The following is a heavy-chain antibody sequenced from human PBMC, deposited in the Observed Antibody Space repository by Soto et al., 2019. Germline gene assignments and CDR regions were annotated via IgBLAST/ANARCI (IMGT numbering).Heavy chain of an antibody. CDR1: GLTFSSYA. J-gene: IGHJ4*02. V-gene: IGHV3-30-3*01. CDR3: ARVRGYSGYDGFDY. CDR2: ISYDGTNK. D-gene: IGHD5-12*01. Sequence: QVQLVESGGGVVQPGRSLRLSCAASGLTFSSYAVHWVRQAPGKGLEWVAVISYDGTNKYYADSVKGRFTISRDNSNNTLYLQMNSLRAEDTAVYYCARVRGYSGYDGFDYWGQGTLVTVSS.